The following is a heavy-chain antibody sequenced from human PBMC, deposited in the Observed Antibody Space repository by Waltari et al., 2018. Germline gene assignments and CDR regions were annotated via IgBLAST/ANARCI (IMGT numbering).Heavy chain of an antibody. D-gene: IGHD1-1*01. V-gene: IGHV3-23*03. CDR2: IYSGGST. J-gene: IGHJ4*02. CDR1: GFTFSSYA. CDR3: AKGGPVQGIDY. Sequence: EVQLLESGGGLVQPGGSLRLSCAASGFTFSSYAMSWVRQAPGKGLEWVSVIYSGGSTYYADSVKGRFTISRDNSKNTLYLQMNSLRAEDTAVYYCAKGGPVQGIDYWGQGTLVTVSS.